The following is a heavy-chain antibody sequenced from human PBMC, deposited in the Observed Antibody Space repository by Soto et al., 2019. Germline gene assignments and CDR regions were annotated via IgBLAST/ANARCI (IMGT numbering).Heavy chain of an antibody. J-gene: IGHJ3*01. CDR2: TYYRSKWFH. CDR3: ARGDAVDV. CDR1: GDSVSSDITS. Sequence: QGQLQQSGPGLVKPSQTLSLTCAISGDSVSSDITSWNWIRQSPSRGLEWLGRTYYRSKWFHDYAASVKSRITINPDTSKNQFSLELNSMTLEDAAVYYCARGDAVDVWGQGTVVPVSS. V-gene: IGHV6-1*01.